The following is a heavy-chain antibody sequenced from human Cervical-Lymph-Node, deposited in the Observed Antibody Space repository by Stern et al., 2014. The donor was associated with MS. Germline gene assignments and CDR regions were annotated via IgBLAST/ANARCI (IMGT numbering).Heavy chain of an antibody. CDR1: GGTFSSYE. Sequence: MQLVESGAEVKKPGSSVKVSCKASGGTFSSYEITWVRQVPGQGLEWMGGIIPTFDTPTYAQKFQDRVTISADESTNTAYLELNGLKSDDTAIYFCARAYTYYSNSAGYWGQGTLVTVSS. CDR3: ARAYTYYSNSAGY. V-gene: IGHV1-69*01. D-gene: IGHD3-10*01. CDR2: IIPTFDTP. J-gene: IGHJ4*02.